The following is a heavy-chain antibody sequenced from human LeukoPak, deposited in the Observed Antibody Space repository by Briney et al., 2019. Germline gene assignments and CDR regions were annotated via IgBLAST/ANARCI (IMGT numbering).Heavy chain of an antibody. D-gene: IGHD3-22*01. CDR2: ISSTGGGT. Sequence: GGSLRLSCVGSGFTFNKYGMNWVRQAPGKGLDWVASISSTGGGTYYAASVRGRFTISRDNAKNSLYLQMNSLRAEDTALYYCARDRGYYYDSSGDGYFDYWGQGTLVTVSS. CDR3: ARDRGYYYDSSGDGYFDY. CDR1: GFTFNKYG. V-gene: IGHV3-21*04. J-gene: IGHJ4*02.